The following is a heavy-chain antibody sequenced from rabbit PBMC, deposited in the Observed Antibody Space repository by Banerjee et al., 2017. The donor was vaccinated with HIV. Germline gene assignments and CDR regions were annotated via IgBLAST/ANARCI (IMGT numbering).Heavy chain of an antibody. CDR3: ARDRDGDAGYGSLAL. CDR2: IYRDYGST. V-gene: IGHV1S40*01. J-gene: IGHJ3*01. D-gene: IGHD6-1*01. Sequence: QSLEESGGDLVKPGASLTLTCTASGFTISSSWWICWVRQAPGKGLEWIACIYRDYGSTWYASWAKGRFTISKTSSTTVTLQMTSLTVADTATYFCARDRDGDAGYGSLALWGQGTLVTVS. CDR1: GFTISSSWW.